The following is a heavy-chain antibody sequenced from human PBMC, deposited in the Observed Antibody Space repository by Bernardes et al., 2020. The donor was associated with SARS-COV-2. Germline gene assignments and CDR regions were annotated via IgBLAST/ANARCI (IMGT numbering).Heavy chain of an antibody. CDR3: AKDDIRPFFGAPGFDS. CDR1: GFTFTKCD. V-gene: IGHV3-23*01. J-gene: IGHJ4*02. Sequence: GGSLRLSCAASGFTFTKCDMSWVRQAPGKGLEWISGISGSGNTTYYADPVKGRFTISRDNSRNTLYLQMDSLRAEDTAVYYCAKDDIRPFFGAPGFDSWGQGTLVTVSS. CDR2: ISGSGNTT. D-gene: IGHD3-10*01.